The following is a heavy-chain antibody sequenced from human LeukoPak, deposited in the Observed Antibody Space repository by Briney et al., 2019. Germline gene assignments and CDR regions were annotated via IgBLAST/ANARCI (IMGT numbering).Heavy chain of an antibody. V-gene: IGHV4-31*03. CDR1: GGSISSGGYY. J-gene: IGHJ4*02. Sequence: SQTLSLTCTVSGGSISSGGYYWSWIRQHPVKGLEWIGYIYYSGSTYYNPSLKSRVTISVDTSKNQFSLKLSSVTAADTAVYYWARGIRISYGFDYWGQGTLVTASS. CDR3: ARGIRISYGFDY. CDR2: IYYSGST. D-gene: IGHD5-18*01.